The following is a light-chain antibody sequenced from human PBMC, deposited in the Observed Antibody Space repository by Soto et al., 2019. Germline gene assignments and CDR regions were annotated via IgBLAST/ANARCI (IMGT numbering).Light chain of an antibody. CDR2: EGS. Sequence: QSVLTQPGSVSGSPGQSITISCSGTSSDIGSCNLVSWYQQHPGKAPKVIIFEGSRLPSGVSSRFSGSKSGNTASLTISGLRPEDEADYYCSSYAGSNILVVFGGGTKLTVL. CDR3: SSYAGSNILVV. V-gene: IGLV2-23*01. CDR1: SSDIGSCNL. J-gene: IGLJ2*01.